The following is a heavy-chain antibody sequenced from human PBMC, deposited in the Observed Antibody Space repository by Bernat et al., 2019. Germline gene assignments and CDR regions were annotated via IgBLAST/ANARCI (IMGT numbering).Heavy chain of an antibody. Sequence: QLQLQESGSGLVKPSQTLSLTCAVSGGSISSGGYSWNWIRQPPGKGLEWIGYIYHSGSTYHNPSLKSRVTISVDRSKNQFSLKLSSVTAADTAVYYCAREVGATIFDYWGQGTLVTVSS. CDR3: AREVGATIFDY. CDR2: IYHSGST. V-gene: IGHV4-30-2*01. J-gene: IGHJ4*02. D-gene: IGHD1-26*01. CDR1: GGSISSGGYS.